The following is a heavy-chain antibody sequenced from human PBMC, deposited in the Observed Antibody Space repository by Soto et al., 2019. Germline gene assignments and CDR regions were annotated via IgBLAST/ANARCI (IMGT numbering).Heavy chain of an antibody. CDR2: ISGSGGST. D-gene: IGHD6-25*01. CDR1: GFTFSSYA. V-gene: IGHV3-23*01. Sequence: XVSLRLSCAASGFTFSSYAMSWVRQAPGKGLEWVSAISGSGGSTYYADSVKGRFTISRDNSKNTLYLQMNSLRAEDTAVYYCAKSGVAAPHYIDYWGQGTLVTVSS. CDR3: AKSGVAAPHYIDY. J-gene: IGHJ4*02.